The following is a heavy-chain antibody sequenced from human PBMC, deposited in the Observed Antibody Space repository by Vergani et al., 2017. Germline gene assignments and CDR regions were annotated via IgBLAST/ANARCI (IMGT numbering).Heavy chain of an antibody. Sequence: QVQLQQWGAGLLKPSETLSLTCAVYGGSFSGYYWSWIRQPPGKGLEWIGEINHSGSTNYNPSLKSRVTISVDTSKNQFSLKLSSVTAADTAVYYCARIWFGELLAIDYWGQGTLVTVSS. D-gene: IGHD3-10*01. CDR2: INHSGST. CDR1: GGSFSGYY. V-gene: IGHV4-34*01. CDR3: ARIWFGELLAIDY. J-gene: IGHJ4*02.